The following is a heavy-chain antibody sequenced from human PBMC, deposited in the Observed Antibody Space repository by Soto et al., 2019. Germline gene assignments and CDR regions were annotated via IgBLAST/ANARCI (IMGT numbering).Heavy chain of an antibody. CDR3: ARRDFYCRGRNCFSGDYAMDV. CDR1: GFTFSIYA. J-gene: IGHJ6*02. Sequence: GGSLRLSCTASGFTFSIYAMHWVRQAPGKGLEWVSIISFDGKKIDYAGSVRGRFTISRDNSQNTLCLQMDSLRTEDTAVYYCARRDFYCRGRNCFSGDYAMDVWGQGTTVTVSS. V-gene: IGHV3-30*04. D-gene: IGHD2-15*01. CDR2: ISFDGKKI.